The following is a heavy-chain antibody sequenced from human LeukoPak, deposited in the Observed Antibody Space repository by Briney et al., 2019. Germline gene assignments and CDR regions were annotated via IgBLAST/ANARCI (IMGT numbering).Heavy chain of an antibody. D-gene: IGHD3-10*01. CDR1: GGSITNTNY. CDR3: ARIGSGNFDY. Sequence: SGTLSLTCGVSGGSITNTNYWTWVRQPPGKGLEWIGEVNLQGSTNYNPSLMGRVAISVDTSKNQFSLRLSSVTAADTAVYYCARIGSGNFDYWGQGTLVPVSS. J-gene: IGHJ4*02. CDR2: VNLQGST. V-gene: IGHV4-4*02.